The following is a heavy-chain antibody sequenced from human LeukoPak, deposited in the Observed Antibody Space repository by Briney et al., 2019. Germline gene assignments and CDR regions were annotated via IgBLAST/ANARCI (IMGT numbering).Heavy chain of an antibody. CDR3: ARALVGAATLSY. J-gene: IGHJ4*02. CDR1: GYSFTTYL. V-gene: IGHV5-51*01. D-gene: IGHD1-26*01. CDR2: FHPGDSDT. Sequence: GEPLKISCKGSGYSFTTYLIAWGGQMPGKGREWMGVFHPGDSDTRYSPYFQDQVTLSADKSISTAYLQWSSLKASDTAIYYCARALVGAATLSYWGQGTLVSVSS.